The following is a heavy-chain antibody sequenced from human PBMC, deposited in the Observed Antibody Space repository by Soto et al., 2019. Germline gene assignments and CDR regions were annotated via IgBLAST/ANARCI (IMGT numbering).Heavy chain of an antibody. J-gene: IGHJ3*02. Sequence: QVQLVESGGGVVQPGRSLRLSCAASGFTFSSYAMHWVRQAPGKGLEWVAVISYDGSNKYYADSVKGRFTISRDNSKNTRYLQMNSRRAEDTAVYYCASDSWDGYNSAFDIWGQGTMVTVSS. V-gene: IGHV3-30-3*01. CDR3: ASDSWDGYNSAFDI. CDR1: GFTFSSYA. D-gene: IGHD5-12*01. CDR2: ISYDGSNK.